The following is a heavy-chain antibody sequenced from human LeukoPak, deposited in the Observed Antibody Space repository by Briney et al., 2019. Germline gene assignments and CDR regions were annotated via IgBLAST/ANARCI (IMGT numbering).Heavy chain of an antibody. CDR3: ASALYSNSGFDY. CDR2: INPNSGGT. Sequence: GASVKVSCKSAGYSFTAYYIHWVGQAPGQGPEWMGWINPNSGGTKYAQRFQGRVTMTRDTSISTVFIEVSRLTSDDTAVYYCASALYSNSGFDYWGQGTLVTVSS. CDR1: GYSFTAYY. J-gene: IGHJ4*02. V-gene: IGHV1-2*02. D-gene: IGHD6-6*01.